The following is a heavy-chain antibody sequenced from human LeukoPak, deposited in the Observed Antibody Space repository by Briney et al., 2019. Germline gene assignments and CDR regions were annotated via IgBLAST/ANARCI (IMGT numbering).Heavy chain of an antibody. CDR1: GGSISSDF. CDR3: ARYKTTVVLGAFDV. CDR2: IYHSGST. J-gene: IGHJ3*01. Sequence: SETLSLTCTVSGGSISSDFWGWIRQPPGKGLEYIGYIYHSGSTTYNPALKSRLTISLDKSNNQFSLNLSSVTVADTAMYYCARYKTTVVLGAFDVWGQGTMVTVSS. V-gene: IGHV4-59*01. D-gene: IGHD4-23*01.